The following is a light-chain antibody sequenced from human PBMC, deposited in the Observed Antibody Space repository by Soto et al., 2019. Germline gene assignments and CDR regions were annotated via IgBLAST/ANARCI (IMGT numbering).Light chain of an antibody. CDR2: EVN. Sequence: QSALTQPASVSASPGQSITISCIGTSSDVGGYNYVSWYQQHPGKAPKLIIYEVNNRPSGVSNRFSGSKSGNTASLTISGLQPEDEADYYCTSYTSRNTYFFGSGTKLTVL. CDR3: TSYTSRNTYF. CDR1: SSDVGGYNY. J-gene: IGLJ1*01. V-gene: IGLV2-14*01.